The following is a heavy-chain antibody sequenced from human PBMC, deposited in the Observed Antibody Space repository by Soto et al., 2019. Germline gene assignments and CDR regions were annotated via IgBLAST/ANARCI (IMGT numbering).Heavy chain of an antibody. V-gene: IGHV3-21*01. CDR2: ISSSSSYI. CDR3: ARAPYGVVGFDY. Sequence: EVPLVESGGGLVKPAGSLRLSGAASGFTFSSYSMNWVRQAPGKGLEWVSSISSSSSYIYYADSVKGPFTICSDNAYNSLELEIKSLRAEDTAVYYCARAPYGVVGFDYWGQGTLVTVFS. J-gene: IGHJ4*02. CDR1: GFTFSSYS. D-gene: IGHD4-17*01.